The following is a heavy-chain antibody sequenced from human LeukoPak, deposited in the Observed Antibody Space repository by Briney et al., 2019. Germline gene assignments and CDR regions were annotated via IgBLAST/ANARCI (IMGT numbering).Heavy chain of an antibody. CDR3: ATAGYSSSWFLNWFDP. V-gene: IGHV3-21*04. Sequence: GGSLRLSCAASGFTFSSYNVNWVRQAPGKGPEWVSSITSSSSYIYYADSVKGRFTISRDNSKNTLYLQMNSLRAEDTAVYYCATAGYSSSWFLNWFDPWGQGTLVTVSS. J-gene: IGHJ5*02. CDR1: GFTFSSYN. CDR2: ITSSSSYI. D-gene: IGHD6-13*01.